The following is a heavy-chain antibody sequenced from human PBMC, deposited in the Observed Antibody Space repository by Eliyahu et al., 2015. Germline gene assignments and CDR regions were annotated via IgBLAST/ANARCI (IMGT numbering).Heavy chain of an antibody. CDR1: GFTFSKYT. CDR2: ISGSGESA. Sequence: EVQLSESGGGLVQPGGSLTLSCAASGFTFSKYTXNWVRQAPGKGLEWVSTISGSGESAEYADSVKGRFTISRDNSNKTLFLQMNSLRGDDTAVYYCARVFVGEWLVPKALHYWGQGTLVTVSS. V-gene: IGHV3-23*01. D-gene: IGHD6-19*01. CDR3: ARVFVGEWLVPKALHY. J-gene: IGHJ4*02.